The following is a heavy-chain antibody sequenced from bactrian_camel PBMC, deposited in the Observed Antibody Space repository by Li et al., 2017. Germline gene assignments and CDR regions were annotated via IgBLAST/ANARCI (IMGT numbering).Heavy chain of an antibody. V-gene: IGHV3S40*01. J-gene: IGHJ4*01. CDR1: GFPFSSYG. CDR3: GYTSLALCAAQTWVQAPSSHRPY. Sequence: VQPVESGGGLVQPGGSLRLSCAASGFPFSSYGMSWVRQSPGKGLEWVSAIDSGGTSTYYPDSVKGRFTISLDDAKKTVYLQMNSLKPEDTANYYCGYTSLALCAAQTWVQAPSSHRPYWGQGTQVTVS. CDR2: IDSGGTST. D-gene: IGHD1*01.